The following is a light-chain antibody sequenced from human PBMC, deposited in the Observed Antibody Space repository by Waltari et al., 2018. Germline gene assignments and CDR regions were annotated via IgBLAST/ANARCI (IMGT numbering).Light chain of an antibody. J-gene: IGKJ2*01. Sequence: DIQMTQSPPSLSASDGDRVIITCRASQNVGKFLNWFQQHPGRAPKLLIFGASTLPSGVPSSFIGTGSGADFTLTISSLQPEDFATYYCQQTYTMPHTFGLGTKLEMK. CDR3: QQTYTMPHT. V-gene: IGKV1-39*01. CDR2: GAS. CDR1: QNVGKF.